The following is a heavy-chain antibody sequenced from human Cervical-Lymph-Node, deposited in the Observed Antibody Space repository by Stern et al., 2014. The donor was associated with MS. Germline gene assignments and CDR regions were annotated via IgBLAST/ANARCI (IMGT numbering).Heavy chain of an antibody. V-gene: IGHV1-24*01. J-gene: IGHJ4*02. CDR1: GHPLSELA. Sequence: QVQLVESGAEVKKPGASVTVSCNVAGHPLSELAMHWLRQLPTRGLEWMGQFDPEDGETVYAQQFQGRLSMTEDTSTGTAYMTLTALRSEDTAVYYCATDRGVKWGRGTLVTVSS. D-gene: IGHD3-10*01. CDR2: FDPEDGET. CDR3: ATDRGVK.